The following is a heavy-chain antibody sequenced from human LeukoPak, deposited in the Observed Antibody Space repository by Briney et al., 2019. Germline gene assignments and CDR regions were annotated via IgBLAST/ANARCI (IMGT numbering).Heavy chain of an antibody. CDR3: ARGGGLDV. J-gene: IGHJ6*02. Sequence: GGSLRLSCAASGFTFSSYWMNWARQAPGKGLEWVASINHNGNVNYYVDSVKGRFTISRDNAKNSLYLQMSNLRAEDTAVYFCARGGGLDVWAQGATVTVSS. CDR1: GFTFSSYW. CDR2: INHNGNVN. V-gene: IGHV3-7*03. D-gene: IGHD3-16*01.